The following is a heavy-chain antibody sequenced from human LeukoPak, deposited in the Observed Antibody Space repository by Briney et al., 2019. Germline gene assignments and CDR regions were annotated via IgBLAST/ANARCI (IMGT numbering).Heavy chain of an antibody. CDR2: IFDSGSP. CDR3: ARHVDSGWYFFDI. D-gene: IGHD6-19*01. J-gene: IGHJ4*02. V-gene: IGHV4-59*08. CDR1: GGSIGTYP. Sequence: PSETLSLTCTVSGGSIGTYPWSWVRQPPGKGLEWIGYIFDSGSPSYRPALKNRVTISLDTSKNHVSLRLQSATAADTAIYYCARHVDSGWYFFDIWGQGTLVTVSS.